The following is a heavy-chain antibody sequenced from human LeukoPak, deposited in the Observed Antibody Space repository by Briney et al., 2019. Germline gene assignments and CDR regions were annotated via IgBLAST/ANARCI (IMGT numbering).Heavy chain of an antibody. CDR1: GYTFTGYY. D-gene: IGHD2-2*01. CDR3: ARDYCSSTSCLFDY. Sequence: ASVKVSCKASGYTFTGYYMHWVRQAPGQGLEWMGRINPNSGGTNYAQKFQGRVTMTRDTSISTAYMELSRLRSDDTAVYYCARDYCSSTSCLFDYWGQGTLVSVSS. V-gene: IGHV1-2*06. J-gene: IGHJ4*02. CDR2: INPNSGGT.